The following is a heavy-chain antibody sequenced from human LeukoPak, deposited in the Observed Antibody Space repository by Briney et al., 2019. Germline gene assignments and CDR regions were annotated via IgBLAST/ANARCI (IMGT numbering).Heavy chain of an antibody. CDR2: INTKSGRI. J-gene: IGHJ5*02. V-gene: IGHV1-2*02. CDR3: ARADFIDAGPYLIGP. Sequence: ASLRCSCKTSGYSFTDDYVHCVRQAPGQGLEWMGWINTKSGRISSARKFQGRVTMTRDPSITTVYMDMAWLTSDDTAIYFCARADFIDAGPYLIGPWGQGTLVTVSS. CDR1: GYSFTDDY. D-gene: IGHD3-3*01.